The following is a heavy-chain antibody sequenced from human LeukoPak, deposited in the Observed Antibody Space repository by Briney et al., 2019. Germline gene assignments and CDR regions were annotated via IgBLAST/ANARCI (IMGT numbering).Heavy chain of an antibody. CDR1: GFTVSTNF. CDR2: INWNGGSR. J-gene: IGHJ4*02. V-gene: IGHV3-20*04. Sequence: GGSLRLSCAASGFTVSTNFMSWVRQAPGKGLEWVSGINWNGGSRGYADSVKGRFTISRDNAKNSLYLQMNSLRAEDTALYYCARSRHSYDSSGFPHYWGQGTLVTVSS. D-gene: IGHD3-22*01. CDR3: ARSRHSYDSSGFPHY.